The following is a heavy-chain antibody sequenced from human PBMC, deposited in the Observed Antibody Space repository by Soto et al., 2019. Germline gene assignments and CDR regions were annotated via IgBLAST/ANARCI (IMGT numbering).Heavy chain of an antibody. D-gene: IGHD2-2*01. CDR2: INPSGGST. CDR1: GYTFTSYY. CDR3: ARVYCSSISCYGVYYYYYGMDV. V-gene: IGHV1-46*01. J-gene: IGHJ6*02. Sequence: ASVNVSCKASGYTFTSYYMHWVRQAPGQGLEWMGIINPSGGSTSYAQRFQGRVTMTRDTSTSTVYMELSSLRSEDTAVYYCARVYCSSISCYGVYYYYYGMDVWGQGTTVTVSS.